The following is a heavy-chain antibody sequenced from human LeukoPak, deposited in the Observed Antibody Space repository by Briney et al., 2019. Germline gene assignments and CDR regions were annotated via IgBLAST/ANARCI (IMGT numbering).Heavy chain of an antibody. J-gene: IGHJ4*02. CDR1: GFTVSSNY. CDR2: IYSGGST. CDR3: AREDDWNYEDC. V-gene: IGHV3-53*01. D-gene: IGHD1-7*01. Sequence: GGSLRLSCAASGFTVSSNYMSWVRQAPGKGLEWVSVIYSGGSTYYADSVKGRFTISRDNSKNTLYLQMNSLRAEDTAIYYCAREDDWNYEDCWGQGTLVTVSS.